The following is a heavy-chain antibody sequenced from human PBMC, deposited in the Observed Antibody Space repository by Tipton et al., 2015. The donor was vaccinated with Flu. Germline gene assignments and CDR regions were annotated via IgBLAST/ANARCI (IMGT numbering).Heavy chain of an antibody. CDR3: ARGSLWFGELEKYGFDP. Sequence: TLSLTCTVSGYSISSGYYWGWIRQPPGKGLEWIGSIYHSGSTYYNPSLKCRVTISVDTSKNQFSLKLSSVTAADTAVYYRARGSLWFGELEKYGFDPWGQGTLVTVSS. D-gene: IGHD3-10*01. V-gene: IGHV4-38-2*02. CDR1: GYSISSGYY. J-gene: IGHJ5*02. CDR2: IYHSGST.